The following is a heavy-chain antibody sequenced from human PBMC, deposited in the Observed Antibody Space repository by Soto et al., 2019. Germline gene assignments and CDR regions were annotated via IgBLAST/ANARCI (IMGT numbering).Heavy chain of an antibody. CDR2: ISGYNGDA. CDR3: AKNGQPPYYYYGLDV. D-gene: IGHD2-8*01. Sequence: QGQLVQSGAEVKMPGASVKVSCKASGYTFTRYGISWVRQAPGQGLEWMGWISGYNGDANYAQSFQGRVIMTIDTATKTAYMELLTLTPDDTAVYYCAKNGQPPYYYYGLDVWGQGTTGTVS. CDR1: GYTFTRYG. J-gene: IGHJ6*02. V-gene: IGHV1-18*01.